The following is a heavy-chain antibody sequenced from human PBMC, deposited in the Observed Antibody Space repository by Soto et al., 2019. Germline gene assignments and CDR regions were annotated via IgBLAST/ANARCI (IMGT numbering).Heavy chain of an antibody. V-gene: IGHV4-39*01. D-gene: IGHD3-22*01. CDR2: IYYSGST. Sequence: SETLSLTCTVSDGSISSSSYYWGWIRQPPGKGLEWIGSIYYSGSTYYNPSLKSRVTISVETSKNQFSLKLSSVTAADTAVYYCASYYYDSSGYYYVPGVYWGQGTLVTVSS. J-gene: IGHJ4*02. CDR3: ASYYYDSSGYYYVPGVY. CDR1: DGSISSSSYY.